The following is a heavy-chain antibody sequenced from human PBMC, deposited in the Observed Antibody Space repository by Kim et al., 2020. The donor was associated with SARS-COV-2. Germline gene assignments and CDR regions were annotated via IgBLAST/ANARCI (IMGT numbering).Heavy chain of an antibody. CDR2: IDLRGSTI. D-gene: IGHD3-16*01. V-gene: IGHV3-48*03. CDR3: ASADDGGNPFVDALDI. J-gene: IGHJ3*02. Sequence: GGSLRLSCAASGFTFSSYEMNWVRQAPGKGLEWVSYIDLRGSTIYYADSVKGRFTISRDNDKTSLSLQMNSLRAEDTAICYCASADDGGNPFVDALDIWGQGTMLTVSA. CDR1: GFTFSSYE.